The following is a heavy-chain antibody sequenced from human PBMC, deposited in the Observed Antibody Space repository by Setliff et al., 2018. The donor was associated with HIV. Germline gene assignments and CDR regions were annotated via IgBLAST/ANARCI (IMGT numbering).Heavy chain of an antibody. Sequence: SETLSLTCAVSGGSISSSNWWSWIRQPPGKRLEWLGSVYHSGSTNYNPSLKSRVTISVDTSKNQFSLKLSSVTAADTAVYYCAIRGSSGWYVGGYLDYWGQGTLVTVSS. D-gene: IGHD6-19*01. V-gene: IGHV4-4*02. CDR3: AIRGSSGWYVGGYLDY. CDR1: GGSISSSNW. CDR2: VYHSGST. J-gene: IGHJ4*02.